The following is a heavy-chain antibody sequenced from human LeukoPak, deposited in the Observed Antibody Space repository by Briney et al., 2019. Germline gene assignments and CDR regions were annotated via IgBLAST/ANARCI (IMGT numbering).Heavy chain of an antibody. J-gene: IGHJ4*02. CDR1: GGSISSSSYY. V-gene: IGHV4-39*01. CDR3: ATPGPIWSTIFDY. D-gene: IGHD3-10*01. CDR2: IYYSGST. Sequence: SETLSLTCTVSGGSISSSSYYWGWIRQPPGKGLEWIGSIYYSGSTYYNPSLKSRVTISVDTSKNQFSLKLSSVTAADTAVYYCATPGPIWSTIFDYWGQGTLVTVSS.